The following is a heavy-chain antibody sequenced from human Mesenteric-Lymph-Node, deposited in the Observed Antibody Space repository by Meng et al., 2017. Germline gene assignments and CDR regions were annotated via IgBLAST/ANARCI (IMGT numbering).Heavy chain of an antibody. J-gene: IGHJ4*02. V-gene: IGHV1-8*01. Sequence: VKRVWRGGRERKPWSPGMGCCKVFGSSITSYDINWWRQATGKGLEWMGWMNANSGNTGYEQKFQGRVTMTRNTSISTAYMELSSLRSEDTAVYYCARVGPYSGSYYWGQGTLVTVSS. CDR3: ARVGPYSGSYY. CDR2: MNANSGNT. D-gene: IGHD1-26*01. CDR1: GSSITSYD.